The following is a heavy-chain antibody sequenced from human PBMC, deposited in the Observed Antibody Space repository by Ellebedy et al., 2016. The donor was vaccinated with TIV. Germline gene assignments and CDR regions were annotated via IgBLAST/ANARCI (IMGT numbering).Heavy chain of an antibody. J-gene: IGHJ4*02. CDR2: LNQDGSVK. Sequence: GESLKISCAAYEFSFSSYWMNWVGQAPGKGLEWVANLNQDGSVKYYVDSVKGRFTISRDNAKNSLYLQMNSLRAEDTAVYYCASGFQWGQGTLVTVSS. CDR1: EFSFSSYW. D-gene: IGHD3-10*01. CDR3: ASGFQ. V-gene: IGHV3-7*01.